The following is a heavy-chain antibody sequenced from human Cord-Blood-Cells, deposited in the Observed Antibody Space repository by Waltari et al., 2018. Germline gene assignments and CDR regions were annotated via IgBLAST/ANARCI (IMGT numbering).Heavy chain of an antibody. J-gene: IGHJ4*02. D-gene: IGHD3-3*01. CDR2: IYYSGST. CDR1: GGSTSRSRYY. Sequence: QLQLQESGPGLVKPSETLSLTCPVSGGSTSRSRYYWAWIRQPPGKGLEWIGSIYYSGSTYYNPSLKSRVTISVDTSKNQFSLKLSSVTAADTAVYYCARRSGYYTDYWGQGTLVTVSS. V-gene: IGHV4-39*01. CDR3: ARRSGYYTDY.